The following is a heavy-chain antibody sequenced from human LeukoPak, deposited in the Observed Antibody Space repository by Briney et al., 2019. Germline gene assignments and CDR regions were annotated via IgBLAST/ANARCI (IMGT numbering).Heavy chain of an antibody. D-gene: IGHD1-26*01. CDR1: GGSISIYY. V-gene: IGHV4-59*01. Sequence: SETLSLTCTVSGGSISIYYWSWVRQPPGKGLEWIGYIYDSGSTNYNPSLKSRVTISVDTSKNQFSLKLSSVTAADTAVYYCTRDRELGVWGQETTVTVSS. CDR2: IYDSGST. CDR3: TRDRELGV. J-gene: IGHJ6*02.